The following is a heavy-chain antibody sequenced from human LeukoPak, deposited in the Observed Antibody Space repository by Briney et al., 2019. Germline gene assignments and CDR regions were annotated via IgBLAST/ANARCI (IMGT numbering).Heavy chain of an antibody. Sequence: PRGSLRLSCAASGFTFSSYGMHWVRQAPGKGLEWVAIISYDGSNKYYADSVQGRFTISRDNSKNTLYLQMNSLRAEDTAVYYCAKDLGGGSGCYDLWGRGTLVTVSS. CDR1: GFTFSSYG. V-gene: IGHV3-30*18. CDR2: ISYDGSNK. CDR3: AKDLGGGSGCYDL. D-gene: IGHD6-19*01. J-gene: IGHJ2*01.